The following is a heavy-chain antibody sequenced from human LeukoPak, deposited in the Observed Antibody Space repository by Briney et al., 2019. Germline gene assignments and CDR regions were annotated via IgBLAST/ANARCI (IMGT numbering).Heavy chain of an antibody. CDR1: GFTFSSYS. Sequence: GGSLRLSCAASGFTFSSYSMIWVRQAPGKGLEWVSSISSSSSYIYYADSVKGRFTISRDNAKNSLYLQMNSLRAEDTAVYYCARDRFLAAAGPLDYWGQGTLVTVSS. CDR3: ARDRFLAAAGPLDY. J-gene: IGHJ4*02. D-gene: IGHD6-13*01. V-gene: IGHV3-21*01. CDR2: ISSSSSYI.